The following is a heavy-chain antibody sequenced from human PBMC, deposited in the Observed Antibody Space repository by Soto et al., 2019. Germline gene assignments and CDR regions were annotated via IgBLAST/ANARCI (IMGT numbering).Heavy chain of an antibody. V-gene: IGHV4-39*01. D-gene: IGHD3-3*02. Sequence: SETLSLTCTVSGGSIGSDSYCWGWFRQPPGKGLEWIGTVCSSGRSYYNPSLKSRVTIAVDTSKSQFSLKLTSVTAADTAVYFSARHFNHHFWSGYSGHYYFEYWGQGKWVTVSS. CDR3: ARHFNHHFWSGYSGHYYFEY. CDR1: GGSIGSDSYC. CDR2: VCSSGRS. J-gene: IGHJ4*02.